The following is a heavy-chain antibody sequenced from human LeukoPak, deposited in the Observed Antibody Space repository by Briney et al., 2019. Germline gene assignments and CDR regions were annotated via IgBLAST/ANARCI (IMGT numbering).Heavy chain of an antibody. CDR1: GFSFSNYG. V-gene: IGHV3-33*01. CDR2: IWYDGSNK. CDR3: ARSNNGGWGYCDY. Sequence: GGSLRLSCAASGFSFSNYGMHWVRQAPGKGLEWVAVIWYDGSNKYYADSVKGRFTISRDNSKNTLYVQMSSLRAEDTAVYYCARSNNGGWGYCDYWGRDPWSPSPQ. J-gene: IGHJ4*02. D-gene: IGHD3-16*01.